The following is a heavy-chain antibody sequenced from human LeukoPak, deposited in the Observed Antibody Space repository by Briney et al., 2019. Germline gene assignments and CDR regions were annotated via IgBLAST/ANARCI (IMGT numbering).Heavy chain of an antibody. CDR1: VFTFTDYG. V-gene: IGHV3-30*18. D-gene: IGHD1-20*01. J-gene: IGHJ4*02. CDR3: AKGEGITGTATPDY. CDR2: MSHEGDNK. Sequence: GGSLRHSSAAPVFTFTDYGMYRVRQAPGEGLVWMAVMSHEGDNKNYADSVKGRFNISRDNSKNTLFLQMNSLRAEDTAVYYCAKGEGITGTATPDYWGQGTLLTVS.